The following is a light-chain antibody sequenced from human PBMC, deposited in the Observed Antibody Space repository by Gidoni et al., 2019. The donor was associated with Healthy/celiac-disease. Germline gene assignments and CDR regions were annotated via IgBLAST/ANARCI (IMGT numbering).Light chain of an antibody. CDR2: QDS. J-gene: IGLJ2*01. V-gene: IGLV3-1*01. Sequence: SYELTQPPSVAVSPGQTASITCSGDKLGDKYACWYQQKQGQSPVLVIYQDSKRPSGIPERFSGSNSGNTATLTISGTQAMDEADYYCQAWDSHVVFGGGTMLTVL. CDR1: KLGDKY. CDR3: QAWDSHVV.